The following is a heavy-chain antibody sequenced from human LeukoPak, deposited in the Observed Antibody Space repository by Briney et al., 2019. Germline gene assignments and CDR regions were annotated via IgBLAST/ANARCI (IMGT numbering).Heavy chain of an antibody. V-gene: IGHV1-46*01. J-gene: IGHJ6*03. Sequence: ASVKVSCKASGSTFATYYMHWVRQAPGQGLEWMGMMNPSGGTTTYAQTFQDRVSMTSDTSTSTVYMELSSLRSEDTAVYYCARGGPSIAVAGTGYYYMDVWGKGTTVTVSS. CDR1: GSTFATYY. D-gene: IGHD6-19*01. CDR3: ARGGPSIAVAGTGYYYMDV. CDR2: MNPSGGTT.